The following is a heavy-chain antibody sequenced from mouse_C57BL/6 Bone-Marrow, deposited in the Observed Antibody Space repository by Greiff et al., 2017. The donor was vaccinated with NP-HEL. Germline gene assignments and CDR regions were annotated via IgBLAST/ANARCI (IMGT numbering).Heavy chain of an antibody. CDR1: GYTFTDYY. V-gene: IGHV1-76*01. J-gene: IGHJ1*03. CDR3: ASLNWDWYFDV. D-gene: IGHD4-1*02. Sequence: VQLHQSGAELVRPGASVKLSCKASGYTFTDYYINWVKQRPGQGLEWIARIYPGSGNTYYNEKFKGQATLTAEKSSSTAYMQLSSLTSEDSAVYFCASLNWDWYFDVWGTGTTVTVSS. CDR2: IYPGSGNT.